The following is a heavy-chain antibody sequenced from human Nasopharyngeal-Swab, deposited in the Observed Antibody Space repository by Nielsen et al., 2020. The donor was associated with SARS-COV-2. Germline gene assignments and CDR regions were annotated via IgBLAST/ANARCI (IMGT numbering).Heavy chain of an antibody. CDR1: GYVFTYYY. D-gene: IGHD2-8*02. J-gene: IGHJ4*02. CDR2: INPGGGNA. CDR3: ARESPPFEDCTDTSCHSGPWDS. Sequence: ASVKVSCKASGYVFTYYYVHWARQAPGQGPEWMGIINPGGGNATYSQSFQGRITMTSDTSTNTVFMELFSPRSEDTAVYYCARESPPFEDCTDTSCHSGPWDSWGQGTLVTVSS. V-gene: IGHV1-46*01.